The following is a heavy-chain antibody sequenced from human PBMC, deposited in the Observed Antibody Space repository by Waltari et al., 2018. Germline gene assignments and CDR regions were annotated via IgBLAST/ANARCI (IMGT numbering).Heavy chain of an antibody. Sequence: QVQLLESGPGLVKPSETLSLSCTVSGGSIRSYYWSWVRQPPGKGLEWIGYIYTEETTKYHPSLERRVTMSVDTSKNQISLNLSSVTAADTAIYYCVKMESAICNYFDKWGQGTLVSVSS. J-gene: IGHJ4*02. CDR3: VKMESAICNYFDK. V-gene: IGHV4-4*09. CDR1: GGSIRSYY. D-gene: IGHD2-8*01. CDR2: IYTEETT.